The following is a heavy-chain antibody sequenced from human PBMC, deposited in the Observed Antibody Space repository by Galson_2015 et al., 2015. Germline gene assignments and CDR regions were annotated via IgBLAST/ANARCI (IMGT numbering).Heavy chain of an antibody. Sequence: SLRLSCAAPGFTFSSYSMNWVRQAPGKGLEWVSSISSSSSYIYYADSVKGRFTISRDNAKNSLYLQMNSLRAEDTAVYYCARVPYNGYSYGFGYYYYGMDVWGQGTTVTVSS. CDR1: GFTFSSYS. CDR2: ISSSSSYI. CDR3: ARVPYNGYSYGFGYYYYGMDV. V-gene: IGHV3-21*01. J-gene: IGHJ6*02. D-gene: IGHD5-18*01.